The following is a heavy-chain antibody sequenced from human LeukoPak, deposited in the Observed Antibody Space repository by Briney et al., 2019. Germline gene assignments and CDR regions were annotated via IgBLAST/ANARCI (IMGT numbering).Heavy chain of an antibody. V-gene: IGHV3-23*01. CDR1: VFPLSGFA. J-gene: IGHJ4*02. Sequence: PGGSLGLSCAASVFPLSGFAMSWVRGTRGKGLEWVSGISGCGDNTLYADSVKGRFTISRDNSKNTLYLEMNSLRAEDTAVYYCARSKDYYGSGSWYYFDYWGQGTLVTVSS. D-gene: IGHD3-10*01. CDR3: ARSKDYYGSGSWYYFDY. CDR2: ISGCGDNT.